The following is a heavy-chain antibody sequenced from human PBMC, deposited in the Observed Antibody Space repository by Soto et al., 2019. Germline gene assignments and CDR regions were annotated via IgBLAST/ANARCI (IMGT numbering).Heavy chain of an antibody. D-gene: IGHD3-22*01. CDR3: ARADSSGYYYVDDAFDI. J-gene: IGHJ3*02. Sequence: QVQLVESGGGVVQPGRSLRLSCAASGFTFSSYGMHWVRQAPGKGLEWVAVIWYDGSNKYYADSVKGRFTISRDNSKKSLYLQMNSLRAEDTAVYYCARADSSGYYYVDDAFDIWGQGTMVTVSS. V-gene: IGHV3-33*01. CDR1: GFTFSSYG. CDR2: IWYDGSNK.